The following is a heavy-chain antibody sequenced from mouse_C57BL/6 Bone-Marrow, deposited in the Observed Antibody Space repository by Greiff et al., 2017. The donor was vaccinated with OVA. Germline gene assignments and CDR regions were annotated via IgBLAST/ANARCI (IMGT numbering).Heavy chain of an antibody. CDR2: IDPSDSET. CDR3: ARKELTTVGTDDLDY. Sequence: QVQLQQPGAELVRPGSSVKLSCKASGYTFTSYWMHWVKQRPIQGLEWIGNIDPSDSETYYNQKFKDKATLTVDKSSSTAYMQLSSLTSEDSAVYYCARKELTTVGTDDLDYWGQGTTLTVSS. D-gene: IGHD1-1*01. J-gene: IGHJ2*01. CDR1: GYTFTSYW. V-gene: IGHV1-52*01.